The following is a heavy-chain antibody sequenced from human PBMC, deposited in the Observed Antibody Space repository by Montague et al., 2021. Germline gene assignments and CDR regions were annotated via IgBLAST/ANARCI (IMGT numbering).Heavy chain of an antibody. D-gene: IGHD2-2*01. Sequence: PALVKPTQTLTLTCTFSGFSLSTNGAGVGWFRQPPGKALDWLALIYWDDDKRYSPSLKNRLTVTKDTSKNQVVLTVTNMDPVDTGTYYCAHRSSTSLIDYWGQGTLVTVSS. CDR3: AHRSSTSLIDY. J-gene: IGHJ4*02. V-gene: IGHV2-5*02. CDR1: GFSLSTNGAG. CDR2: IYWDDDK.